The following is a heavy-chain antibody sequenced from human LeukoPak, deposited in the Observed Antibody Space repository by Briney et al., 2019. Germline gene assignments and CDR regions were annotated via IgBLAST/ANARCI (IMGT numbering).Heavy chain of an antibody. CDR3: ARGVSSSAYFDY. CDR2: INHSGST. CDR1: GGSFSGYY. V-gene: IGHV4-34*01. D-gene: IGHD6-6*01. J-gene: IGHJ4*02. Sequence: SETLSLTCAVYGGSFSGYYWSWIRQPPGKGLEWIGEINHSGSTNYNPSLKSRVTISVDTSKNQFSLKLSSVTAADTAVYYCARGVSSSAYFDYWGQGTQVTVSS.